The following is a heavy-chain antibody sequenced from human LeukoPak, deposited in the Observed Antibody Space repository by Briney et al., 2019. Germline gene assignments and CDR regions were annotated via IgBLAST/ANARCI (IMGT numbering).Heavy chain of an antibody. Sequence: SETLSLTCTVSGGSISSGGYYWSWIRQHPGKGLEWIGSIYYSGSTYYNPSLKSRVTISVDTSKNQFSLKLSSVTAADTAVYYCARHVSHYDFWSGYYGYFDYWGQGTLVTVSS. J-gene: IGHJ4*02. CDR3: ARHVSHYDFWSGYYGYFDY. D-gene: IGHD3-3*01. V-gene: IGHV4-39*01. CDR1: GGSISSGGYY. CDR2: IYYSGST.